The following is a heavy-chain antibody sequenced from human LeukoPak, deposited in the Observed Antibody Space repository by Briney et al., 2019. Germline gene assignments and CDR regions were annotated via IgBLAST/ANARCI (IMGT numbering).Heavy chain of an antibody. J-gene: IGHJ4*02. CDR3: ARGYSGYGWFYY. CDR1: GYTFTSYG. V-gene: IGHV1-18*01. Sequence: ASVKVSCKASGYTFTSYGISWVRQAPGQGLEWLGWISVYNVNTNYAQKLQGRLTMNTDTSASTVYMDLRSLRSCDTAGYYWARGYSGYGWFYYWGQGTLVTVSS. D-gene: IGHD5-12*01. CDR2: ISVYNVNT.